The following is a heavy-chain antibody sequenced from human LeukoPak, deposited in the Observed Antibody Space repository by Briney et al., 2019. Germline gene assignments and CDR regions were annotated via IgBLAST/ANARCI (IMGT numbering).Heavy chain of an antibody. D-gene: IGHD4-17*01. J-gene: IGHJ4*02. CDR3: ASSSTVTTGY. CDR1: GFTFSSYS. Sequence: GGSLRLSCAASGFTFSSYSMNWVRQAPGKGLEWVSSISSSSSYIYYADSVKGRFTISRDNAKNSLYLQMNSLRAEDTAVYYCASSSTVTTGYWGQGTLVTVSS. V-gene: IGHV3-21*01. CDR2: ISSSSSYI.